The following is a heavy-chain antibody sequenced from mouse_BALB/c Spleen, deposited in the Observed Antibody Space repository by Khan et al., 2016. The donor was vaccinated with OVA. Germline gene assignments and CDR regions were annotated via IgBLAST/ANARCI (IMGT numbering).Heavy chain of an antibody. CDR2: ISTYYGDA. D-gene: IGHD1-2*01. CDR3: ARPSTATAMDY. J-gene: IGHJ4*01. Sequence: QVQLQQSGAELVRPGVSVKISCKGSGYTFTDYAIHWVKQSHAKSLEWIGVISTYYGDASYNQKFKGKATMTVDKSSSTAYMELARLTSEDSAIYYGARPSTATAMDYWGQGTSVTVSS. V-gene: IGHV1S137*01. CDR1: GYTFTDYA.